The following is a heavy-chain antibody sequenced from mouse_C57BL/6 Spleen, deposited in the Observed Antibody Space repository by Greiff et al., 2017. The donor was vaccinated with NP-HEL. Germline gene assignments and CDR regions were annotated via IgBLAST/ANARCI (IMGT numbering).Heavy chain of an antibody. Sequence: QVQLQQPGAELVKPGASVKMSCKASGYTFTSYWITWVKQRPGQGLEWIGDIYPGSGSTNYNEKFKSKATLTVDTSSSTAYMQLSSLTAEYSAVYYCARSGYGSFDYWGQGTTLTVSA. CDR1: GYTFTSYW. CDR2: IYPGSGST. V-gene: IGHV1-55*01. J-gene: IGHJ2*01. D-gene: IGHD1-1*01. CDR3: ARSGYGSFDY.